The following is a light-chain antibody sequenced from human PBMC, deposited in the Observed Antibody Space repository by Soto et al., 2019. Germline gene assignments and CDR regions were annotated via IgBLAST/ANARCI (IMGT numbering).Light chain of an antibody. CDR2: GAS. Sequence: EIVLTQSPGTLSLSPGERAPLSCRASQSVSSNYLAWYQQKPCQAHRLLIYGASSRATGIPDRFSGSGSGTDFTLTISRLEPEDFAVYYCQQYGSSPTWTFGQGTKVDIK. J-gene: IGKJ1*01. CDR3: QQYGSSPTWT. V-gene: IGKV3-20*01. CDR1: QSVSSNY.